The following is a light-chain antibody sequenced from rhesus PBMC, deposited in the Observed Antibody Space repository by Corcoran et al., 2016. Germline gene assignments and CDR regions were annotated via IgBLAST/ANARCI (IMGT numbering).Light chain of an antibody. CDR1: QSVSSS. J-gene: IGKJ4*01. V-gene: IGKV3-42*03. Sequence: EIVMTQSPGTLSLSPGERATLSCRASQSVSSSLAWYQQKPGQAPRLFIYGASSRATGIPDRFSGRESGTEFTLTINSLEPEDFAVYYCQQYSDWPPLTFGGGTKVEIK. CDR2: GAS. CDR3: QQYSDWPPLT.